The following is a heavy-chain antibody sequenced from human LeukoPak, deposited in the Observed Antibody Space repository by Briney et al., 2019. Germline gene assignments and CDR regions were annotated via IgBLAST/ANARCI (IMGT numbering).Heavy chain of an antibody. D-gene: IGHD2/OR15-2a*01. CDR3: ARDHSKGGGFDF. CDR1: GGSISGFY. Sequence: SETLSLTCTVSGGSISGFYWSWIRQPPGKGLEWIGYMDKSGGTTYNPSLKSRVTISVDTSKNQFSLNLSPVTAADTAVYYCARDHSKGGGFDFWGQGTLVTVSS. V-gene: IGHV4-59*01. CDR2: MDKSGGT. J-gene: IGHJ4*02.